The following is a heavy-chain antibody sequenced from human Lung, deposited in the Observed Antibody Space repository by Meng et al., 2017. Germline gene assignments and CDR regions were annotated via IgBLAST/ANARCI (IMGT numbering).Heavy chain of an antibody. V-gene: IGHV4-34*01. J-gene: IGHJ4*02. D-gene: IGHD4-11*01. CDR3: ARGPTTMAHDFGY. Sequence: QVRQQRWGAGLLKPSETLSLTCVVSGGSFSDYYWSWIRQPPGKGLEWIGEINHSGSTNYNPSLESRATISVDTSQNNLSLKLSSVTAADSAVYYCARGPTTMAHDFGYWGQGTLVTVSS. CDR1: GGSFSDYY. CDR2: INHSGST.